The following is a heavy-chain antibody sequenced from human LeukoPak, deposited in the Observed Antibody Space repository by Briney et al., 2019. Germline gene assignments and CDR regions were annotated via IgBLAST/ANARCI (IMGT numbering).Heavy chain of an antibody. CDR3: ARIPMATIRYYYYYMDV. Sequence: ASVKVSCKASGYTFNNYGVSWVRQAPGQGLEWMGWISAYNGNTDYAQDLQDRLTMTTDTSTSTAYMELRSLRSDDTAVYYCARIPMATIRYYYYYMDVWGKGTTVTVSS. CDR2: ISAYNGNT. D-gene: IGHD5-24*01. CDR1: GYTFNNYG. V-gene: IGHV1-18*01. J-gene: IGHJ6*03.